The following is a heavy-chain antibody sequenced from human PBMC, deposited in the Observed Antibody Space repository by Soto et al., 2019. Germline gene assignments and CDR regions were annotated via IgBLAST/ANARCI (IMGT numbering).Heavy chain of an antibody. CDR3: ARSRDGYKLTHIDQ. V-gene: IGHV4-59*01. Sequence: QVQLQVSGPGLVKPSATLSLSCTVSTGSSDSFYWSCIRQPPGKGLEWIGYFFYTGSTNHNPSLKGRDTLSLDMSSSQFSRSLTSVTAADTAMYYCARSRDGYKLTHIDQWGKGLIVTVSS. CDR2: FFYTGST. D-gene: IGHD5-12*01. J-gene: IGHJ4*02. CDR1: TGSSDSFY.